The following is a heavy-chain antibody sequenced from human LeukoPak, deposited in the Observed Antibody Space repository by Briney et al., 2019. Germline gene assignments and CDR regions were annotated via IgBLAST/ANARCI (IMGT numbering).Heavy chain of an antibody. D-gene: IGHD1-26*01. CDR3: ARDFWEPQGGYYYYMDV. J-gene: IGHJ6*03. CDR1: GYTFTGYY. CDR2: INPNSGGT. Sequence: ASVKVSCKASGYTFTGYYMHWVRQAPGQGLEWMGWINPNSGGTNYAQKFQGRVTMTRDTSISTAYMELSRLRSDDTAVYYCARDFWEPQGGYYYYMDVWGKGTTVTVSS. V-gene: IGHV1-2*02.